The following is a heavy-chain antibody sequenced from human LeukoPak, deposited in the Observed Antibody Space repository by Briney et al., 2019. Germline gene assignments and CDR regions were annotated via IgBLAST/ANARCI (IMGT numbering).Heavy chain of an antibody. CDR2: IYPGDSDT. CDR3: ARQTMVRGVPNWFDP. D-gene: IGHD3-10*01. Sequence: GESLKISCKGSGYSLTSYWIGWVRQMPGKGLEWMGIIYPGDSDTRYSPSFQGQVTISADKSISTAYLQWSSLKASDTAMYYCARQTMVRGVPNWFDPWGQGTLVTVSS. CDR1: GYSLTSYW. J-gene: IGHJ5*02. V-gene: IGHV5-51*01.